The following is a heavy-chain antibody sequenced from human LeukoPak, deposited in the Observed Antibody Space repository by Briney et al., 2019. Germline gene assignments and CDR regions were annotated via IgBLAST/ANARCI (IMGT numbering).Heavy chain of an antibody. CDR2: IISSSTYI. CDR1: GFTFNTYS. J-gene: IGHJ3*02. D-gene: IGHD2-15*01. CDR3: ARRNAVVGDAFDI. Sequence: PGESLRLSCAASGFTFNTYSMNSVRQAPGKGAEWVSSIISSSTYIHYADSVNGRFTISRDNAKNSLYLQMNSLRAEDTSVYYCARRNAVVGDAFDIWGPGTMVTVSS. V-gene: IGHV3-21*01.